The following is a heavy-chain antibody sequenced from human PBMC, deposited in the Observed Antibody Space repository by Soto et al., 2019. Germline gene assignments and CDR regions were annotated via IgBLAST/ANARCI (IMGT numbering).Heavy chain of an antibody. V-gene: IGHV4-39*01. CDR3: ARQIYDSSGYYYAY. J-gene: IGHJ4*02. Sequence: QMQLQESGPELVKPSETLSLTCTVSGGSISSSSYYWGWIRQPPGQGLEWLRSIYSLGNTYYNPSLKSRVTISVDKSKSQLFLKLSSVTAPDTAVYYCARQIYDSSGYYYAYWGQGTLVTVSS. CDR2: IYSLGNT. D-gene: IGHD3-22*01. CDR1: GGSISSSSYY.